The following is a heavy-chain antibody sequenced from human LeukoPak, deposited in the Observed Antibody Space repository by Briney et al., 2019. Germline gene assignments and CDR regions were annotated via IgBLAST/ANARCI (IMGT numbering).Heavy chain of an antibody. Sequence: SETLSLTCTVSGGPISSYYWSWIRQPPGKGLEWIAYIYYSGSTNYNPSLKSRVTISVDTSKNQFSLKLSSVTAADTAVYYCARDARGYSYIDYWGQGTLVTVSS. CDR1: GGPISSYY. J-gene: IGHJ4*02. V-gene: IGHV4-59*13. CDR2: IYYSGST. D-gene: IGHD5-18*01. CDR3: ARDARGYSYIDY.